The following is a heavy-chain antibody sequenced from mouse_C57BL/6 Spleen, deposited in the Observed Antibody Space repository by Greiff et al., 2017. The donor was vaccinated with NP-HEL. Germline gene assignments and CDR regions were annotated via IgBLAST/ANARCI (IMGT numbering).Heavy chain of an antibody. CDR2: ISSGGDYI. D-gene: IGHD2-4*01. V-gene: IGHV5-9-1*02. J-gene: IGHJ2*01. Sequence: EVKVVESGEGLVKPGGSLKLSCAASGFTFSSYAMSWVRQTPEKRLEWVAYISSGGDYIYYADTVKGRFTISRYNARNPLYLQMSSLKSDDTAMYYCTRGDYDSYYFDYWGKGTTLTVSS. CDR3: TRGDYDSYYFDY. CDR1: GFTFSSYA.